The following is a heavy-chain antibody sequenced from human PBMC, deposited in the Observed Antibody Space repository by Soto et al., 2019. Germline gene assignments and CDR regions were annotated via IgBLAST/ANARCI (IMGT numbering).Heavy chain of an antibody. Sequence: ASVKVSCKASGYTFTGYYMHWVRQAPGQGLEWMGWINPNSGGTNYAQKFQGWVTMTRDTSISTAYMELSRLRSDDTAVYYCARDVGYCTNGVCYLIDYWGQGTLVTVSS. CDR1: GYTFTGYY. V-gene: IGHV1-2*04. CDR3: ARDVGYCTNGVCYLIDY. CDR2: INPNSGGT. D-gene: IGHD2-8*01. J-gene: IGHJ4*02.